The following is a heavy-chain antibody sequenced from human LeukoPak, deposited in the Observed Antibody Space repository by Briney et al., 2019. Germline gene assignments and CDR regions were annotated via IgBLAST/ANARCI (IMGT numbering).Heavy chain of an antibody. D-gene: IGHD6-6*01. CDR2: IYTSGST. V-gene: IGHV4-4*09. J-gene: IGHJ4*02. CDR3: ARMYSSSSWWDY. CDR1: GGSISSYY. Sequence: PSETLSLTCTVSGGSISSYYWSWLRQPPGKGLEWIGYIYTSGSTNYNPSLKSRVIISVDTSKNQFSLKLSSVTAADTAVYYCARMYSSSSWWDYWGQGTLVTVSS.